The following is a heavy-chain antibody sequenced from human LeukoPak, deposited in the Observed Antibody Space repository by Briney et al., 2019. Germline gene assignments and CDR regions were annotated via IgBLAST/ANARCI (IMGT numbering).Heavy chain of an antibody. J-gene: IGHJ4*02. Sequence: GGSLRLSCAASGFTFSNYSMNWVRQAPGKGLEWVSYISRSSTTIYYADSVKGRFTISRDNAKNSLYLQMNSLRAEDTAVYYCATSGYSSSWYFGWGQGTLVTVSS. CDR1: GFTFSNYS. V-gene: IGHV3-48*01. CDR3: ATSGYSSSWYFG. CDR2: ISRSSTTI. D-gene: IGHD6-13*01.